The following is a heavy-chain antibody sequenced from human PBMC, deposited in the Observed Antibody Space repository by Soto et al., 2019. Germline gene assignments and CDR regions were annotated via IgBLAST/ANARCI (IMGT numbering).Heavy chain of an antibody. Sequence: EVQLVESGGGLVQPGGSLRLSCAASGFTFSSYWMHWVRQAPGKGLVWVSRINSDGSSTSYADSVKGRFTISRDNAKNTLYLQMNSLRAEDTAVYYCARGGLEAVAGSYGYMDVWGKGTTVTVSS. CDR2: INSDGSST. J-gene: IGHJ6*03. D-gene: IGHD6-19*01. CDR3: ARGGLEAVAGSYGYMDV. CDR1: GFTFSSYW. V-gene: IGHV3-74*01.